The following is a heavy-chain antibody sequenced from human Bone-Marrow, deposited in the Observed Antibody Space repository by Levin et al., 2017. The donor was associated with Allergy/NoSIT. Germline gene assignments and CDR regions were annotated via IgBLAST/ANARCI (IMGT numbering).Heavy chain of an antibody. CDR3: ARDPDNCDTVCFAPLHY. CDR2: ISGNSGTI. Sequence: LSLTCAASGFTFSSLSMNWVRQVPGKGLEWLSYISGNSGTIHYADSVKGRFTTSRDNAKNSLYLQMNSLRDEDTAVYYCARDPDNCDTVCFAPLHYWGQGTLVTVSS. V-gene: IGHV3-48*02. D-gene: IGHD2-2*01. CDR1: GFTFSSLS. J-gene: IGHJ4*02.